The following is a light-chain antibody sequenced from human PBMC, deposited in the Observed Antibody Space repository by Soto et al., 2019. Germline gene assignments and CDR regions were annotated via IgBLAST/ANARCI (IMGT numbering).Light chain of an antibody. Sequence: QPVLTQPASVSGSPGQSITISCTGTSSDVGAYNYVSWYQQHPGKVPKLMIYEVSNRPSGVSNRFSGSKSGNTASLTISGLQAEDEADYYCSSYSSSITVLFGGGTKLTVL. J-gene: IGLJ2*01. V-gene: IGLV2-14*01. CDR2: EVS. CDR3: SSYSSSITVL. CDR1: SSDVGAYNY.